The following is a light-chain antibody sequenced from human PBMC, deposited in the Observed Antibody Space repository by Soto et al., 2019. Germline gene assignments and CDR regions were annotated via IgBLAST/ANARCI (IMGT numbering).Light chain of an antibody. Sequence: DIQMTQSPSTLSASVRDRVTITCRASQNIGSWLAWFQLKPGNAPKLLIYQASILQSGVPSRFSGSGSGTEFSLTISSLQPDDSASYFCQQYHDYPVTFGQGTKLDIK. CDR2: QAS. J-gene: IGKJ2*01. CDR3: QQYHDYPVT. CDR1: QNIGSW. V-gene: IGKV1-5*03.